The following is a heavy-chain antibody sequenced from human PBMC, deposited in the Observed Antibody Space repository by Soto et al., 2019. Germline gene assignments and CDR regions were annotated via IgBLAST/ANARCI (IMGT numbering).Heavy chain of an antibody. V-gene: IGHV3-23*01. CDR3: SGSFGGVIAIYYYYYMDV. D-gene: IGHD3-16*02. CDR2: ISGSGGST. Sequence: GGSLRLSCAASGFTFSSYAMSWVRQAPGKGLEWVSAISGSGGSTYYADSVKGRFTISRDNSKNTLYLQMNSLRAEDTAVYYCSGSFGGVIAIYYYYYMDVWGKGTTVTVSS. J-gene: IGHJ6*03. CDR1: GFTFSSYA.